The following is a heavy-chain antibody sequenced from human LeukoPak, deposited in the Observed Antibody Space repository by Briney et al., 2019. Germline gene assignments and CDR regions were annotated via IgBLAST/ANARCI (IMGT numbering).Heavy chain of an antibody. D-gene: IGHD3-22*01. CDR3: ARGVGYDDTLGSYYGFFDY. CDR2: LYDSGSS. J-gene: IGHJ4*02. CDR1: GYSISRAYS. Sequence: SETLSLTCSVSGYSISRAYSWGWVRQPPGKGLEWIGSLYDSGSSYYNPSLKSRVTLSVDTSKSELSLQLNSVTAADTAVYFCARGVGYDDTLGSYYGFFDYWGQGTLVAVSS. V-gene: IGHV4-38-2*02.